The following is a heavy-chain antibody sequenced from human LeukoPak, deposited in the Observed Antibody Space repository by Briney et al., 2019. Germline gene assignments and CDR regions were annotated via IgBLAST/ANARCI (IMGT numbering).Heavy chain of an antibody. CDR2: ISSSSSYI. Sequence: GGSLRLSCAASGFTFSSYSMNWVRQAPGKGLEWVSSISSSSSYIYYADSVKGRFTISRDNAKNSLYLQMNSLRAEDTAVYYCARDEREYSSSSYAFDIWGQGTMVTVSS. V-gene: IGHV3-21*01. CDR3: ARDEREYSSSSYAFDI. D-gene: IGHD6-6*01. J-gene: IGHJ3*02. CDR1: GFTFSSYS.